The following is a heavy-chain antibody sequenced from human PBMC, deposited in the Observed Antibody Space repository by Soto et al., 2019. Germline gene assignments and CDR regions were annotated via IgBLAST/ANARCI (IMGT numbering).Heavy chain of an antibody. CDR1: GGSFSGYY. Sequence: PSETLSLTCAVYGGSFSGYYWTWIRQPPGEGLEWIGEITHSGSTNYNSSLKSRVTISVDSSKNQFSLKLTSVTAADTAVYYCARDSGGSGSYYFDYWGQGTLVTVSS. V-gene: IGHV4-34*01. CDR2: ITHSGST. J-gene: IGHJ4*02. D-gene: IGHD3-10*01. CDR3: ARDSGGSGSYYFDY.